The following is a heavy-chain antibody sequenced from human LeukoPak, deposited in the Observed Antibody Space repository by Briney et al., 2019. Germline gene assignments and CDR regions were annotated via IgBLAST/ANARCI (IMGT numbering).Heavy chain of an antibody. D-gene: IGHD3-3*01. J-gene: IGHJ4*02. CDR3: ARGALWSGYYVIDY. V-gene: IGHV1-46*01. Sequence: ASVKVSCKASGYTFTNYYMHWVRQAPGQGLEWMGIINPSGGSTSYAQKFQGRVTMTRNTSISTAYMELSSLRSEDTAVYYCARGALWSGYYVIDYWGQGTLVTVSS. CDR1: GYTFTNYY. CDR2: INPSGGST.